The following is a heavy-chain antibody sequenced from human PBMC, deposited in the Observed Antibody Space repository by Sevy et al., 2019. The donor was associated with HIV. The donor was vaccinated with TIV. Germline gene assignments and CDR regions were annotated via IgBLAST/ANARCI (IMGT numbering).Heavy chain of an antibody. CDR2: IYHSGRT. D-gene: IGHD2-21*02. J-gene: IGHJ6*02. Sequence: SETLSLTCTVSGFSISSGYYWGWIRQSPEKGLEWIGNIYHSGRTYYKPSLKSRVTISVDTSKNHFSLKLISVTAADTAEYYCARASAGDRLDYYGMDVWGQGTTVTVSS. V-gene: IGHV4-38-2*02. CDR3: ARASAGDRLDYYGMDV. CDR1: GFSISSGYY.